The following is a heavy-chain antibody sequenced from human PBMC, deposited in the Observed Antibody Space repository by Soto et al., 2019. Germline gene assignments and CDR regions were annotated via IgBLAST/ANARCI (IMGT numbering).Heavy chain of an antibody. J-gene: IGHJ6*02. CDR3: ARAVAGSYYCYGMDV. CDR2: IIPIFGTA. CDR1: GGTFSSYA. V-gene: IGHV1-69*13. D-gene: IGHD6-19*01. Sequence: SVKVSCKASGGTFSSYAISWVRQAPGQGLEWMGGIIPIFGTANYAQKFQGRVTITADESTSTAYMELSSLRSEDTAVFYCARAVAGSYYCYGMDVWGQGTTVTVSS.